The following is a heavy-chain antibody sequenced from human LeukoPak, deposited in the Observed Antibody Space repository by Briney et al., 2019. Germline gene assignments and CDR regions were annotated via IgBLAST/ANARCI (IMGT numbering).Heavy chain of an antibody. CDR3: ARGSGYSSGWYPLAPRWFDP. Sequence: PSETLSLTCAVYSASGSFSGYYWSWIRQPPGKGLEWIGDISHRGDTNYNPSLRSRVIVSVDTSKNQFSLKLSSVTAADTAVYYCARGSGYSSGWYPLAPRWFDPWGQGTLVTVSS. CDR1: SASGSFSGYY. J-gene: IGHJ5*02. D-gene: IGHD6-19*01. V-gene: IGHV4-34*01. CDR2: ISHRGDT.